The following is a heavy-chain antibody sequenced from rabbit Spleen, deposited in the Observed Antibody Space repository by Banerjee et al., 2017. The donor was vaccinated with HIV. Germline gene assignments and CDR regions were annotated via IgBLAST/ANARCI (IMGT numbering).Heavy chain of an antibody. CDR3: ARGSGYPYYFNL. D-gene: IGHD1-1*01. V-gene: IGHV1S40*01. CDR1: GFSFSGTYY. J-gene: IGHJ4*01. CDR2: IYAGSSGST. Sequence: QSLEESGGDLVKPGASLTLTCTASGFSFSGTYYMCWVRQAPGKGLEWIACIYAGSSGSTYYASWAKGRFTISKTSSPTVTLQMTSLTAADTATYFCARGSGYPYYFNLWGQGTLVTVS.